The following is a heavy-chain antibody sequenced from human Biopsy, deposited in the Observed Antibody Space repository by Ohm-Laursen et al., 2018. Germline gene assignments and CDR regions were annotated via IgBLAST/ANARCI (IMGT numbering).Heavy chain of an antibody. V-gene: IGHV4-59*11. Sequence: PSHTLSLTCTVSGGSFTGHYWSWIRQPPGKGLEWIGHISYTGYTSYNASLKSRVTISVDTSRNHFSLRLSSLTAADTAVYYCARGSNDFGGLYFPRWGQGTLLTVSS. CDR1: GGSFTGHY. CDR2: ISYTGYT. D-gene: IGHD4-23*01. CDR3: ARGSNDFGGLYFPR. J-gene: IGHJ4*02.